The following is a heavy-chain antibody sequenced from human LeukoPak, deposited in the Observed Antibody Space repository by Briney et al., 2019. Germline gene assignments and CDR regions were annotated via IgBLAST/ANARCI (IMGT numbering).Heavy chain of an antibody. D-gene: IGHD3-10*01. CDR1: GGSFSGYY. Sequence: SETLSLTCAVYGGSFSGYYWSWIRQPPGKGLEWTGEINHSGSTNYNPSLKSRVTISVDTSKNQFSLKLSSVTAADTAVYYCARGYGSGSYLNWFDPWGQGTLVTVSS. CDR3: ARGYGSGSYLNWFDP. J-gene: IGHJ5*02. CDR2: INHSGST. V-gene: IGHV4-34*01.